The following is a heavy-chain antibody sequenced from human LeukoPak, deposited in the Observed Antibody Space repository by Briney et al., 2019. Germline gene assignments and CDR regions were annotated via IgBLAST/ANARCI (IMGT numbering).Heavy chain of an antibody. V-gene: IGHV4-4*02. CDR1: GGAISNSNW. CDR3: ARHGSGTYFVS. CDR2: IYHSGRD. D-gene: IGHD3-10*01. Sequence: SGTLSLTCAVSGGAISNSNWWSWVRQPPGKGLEWIGEIYHSGRDNYNLSLKSRVTISIDTSNNQFSLKLYSVTAADTAVYYCARHGSGTYFVSWGQGTLVTVSS. J-gene: IGHJ5*02.